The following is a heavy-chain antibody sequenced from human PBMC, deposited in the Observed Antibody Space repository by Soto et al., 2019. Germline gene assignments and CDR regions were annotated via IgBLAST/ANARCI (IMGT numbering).Heavy chain of an antibody. V-gene: IGHV3-23*01. CDR2: ITGSGGAA. D-gene: IGHD2-21*01. CDR3: ANTIGDLSLYGEDV. J-gene: IGHJ6*02. CDR1: RFTFSNYG. Sequence: GGSLRLSCAASRFTFSNYGMTWVRQAPGKGLEWVSHITGSGGAAYYAGSVKGRFTISRDNSNNTMYLQMNSLRSDDTAVYYYANTIGDLSLYGEDVWGQGATVTVSS.